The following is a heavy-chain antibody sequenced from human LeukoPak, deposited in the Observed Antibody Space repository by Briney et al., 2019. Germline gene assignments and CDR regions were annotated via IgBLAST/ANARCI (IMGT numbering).Heavy chain of an antibody. CDR2: IYYSGST. CDR1: GGSISSYY. CDR3: ARLIVGATFANY. Sequence: SETLSLTCTVSGGSISSYYWGWIRQPPGKGLEWIGSIYYSGSTYYNPSLKSRVTISVDTSKNQFSLKLSSVTAADTAVYYCARLIVGATFANYWGQGTLVTVSS. V-gene: IGHV4-39*01. J-gene: IGHJ4*02. D-gene: IGHD1-26*01.